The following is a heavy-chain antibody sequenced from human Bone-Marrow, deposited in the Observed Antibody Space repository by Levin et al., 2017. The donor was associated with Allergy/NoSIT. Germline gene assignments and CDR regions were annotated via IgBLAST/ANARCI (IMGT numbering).Heavy chain of an antibody. CDR1: GFTFSHYW. V-gene: IGHV3-74*01. J-gene: IGHJ4*02. D-gene: IGHD1-26*01. CDR2: VDADGTTT. CDR3: ATITGGTSPFDL. Sequence: LSLTCAASGFTFSHYWMHWVRQAPGKGLVWVSRVDADGTTTRYADSVKGRFTISRDNAKNTLYLQMNSLRAEDAAIYYCATITGGTSPFDLWGQGTLVTVSS.